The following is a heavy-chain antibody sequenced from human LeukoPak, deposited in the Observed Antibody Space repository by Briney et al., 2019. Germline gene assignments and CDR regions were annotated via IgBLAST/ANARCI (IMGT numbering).Heavy chain of an antibody. J-gene: IGHJ4*02. CDR1: GFTFSSYE. CDR2: ISSSGRTI. Sequence: GGSLRLSCVASGFTFSSYEMNWVRQAPGKGLEWVSYISSSGRTIYYADSVKGRFTISRDDAKNSLYLQMSSLRVEDTAVYYCATSPNYIDYWGQGTLVTVSS. CDR3: ATSPNYIDY. V-gene: IGHV3-48*03.